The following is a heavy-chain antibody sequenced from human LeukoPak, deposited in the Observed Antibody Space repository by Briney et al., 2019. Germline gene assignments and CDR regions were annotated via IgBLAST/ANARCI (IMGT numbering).Heavy chain of an antibody. J-gene: IGHJ4*02. CDR1: GFTFSSYW. V-gene: IGHV3-23*01. CDR2: ISGSGEST. CDR3: AKPGEQQEFRYFDD. D-gene: IGHD6-13*01. Sequence: PGGSLRLSCAASGFTFSSYWMHWVRQAPGKGLEWVSAISGSGESTYYADSVKGRFTISRDNSKNMLYLQLNSLRGEDTGIYYCAKPGEQQEFRYFDDWGQGTLVTVSS.